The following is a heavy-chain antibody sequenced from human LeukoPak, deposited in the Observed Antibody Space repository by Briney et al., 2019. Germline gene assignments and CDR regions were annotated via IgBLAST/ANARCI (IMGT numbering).Heavy chain of an antibody. D-gene: IGHD2-15*01. Sequence: KTGGSLRLSCAASGFTFSNARMLWVRQAPGKGLEWVGRIKSNTDGGTTDYAAPVKGRFTISRDNAKNTLYLQMNSLRTEDTAVYYCAKDRLLDYWGQGTLVTVSS. V-gene: IGHV3-15*05. CDR1: GFTFSNAR. CDR3: AKDRLLDY. J-gene: IGHJ4*02. CDR2: IKSNTDGGTT.